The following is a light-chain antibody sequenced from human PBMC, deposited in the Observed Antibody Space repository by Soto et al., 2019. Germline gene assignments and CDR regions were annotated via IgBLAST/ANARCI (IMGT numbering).Light chain of an antibody. J-gene: IGLJ2*01. CDR2: LNNDGSH. CDR3: QTWGTGFQF. V-gene: IGLV4-69*01. Sequence: QPVLTQSPSASASLGASVKLTCTLSSGHSSYAIAWHQKQPGKGPRYLMDLNNDGSHTKGDGIPDRCSGSSSGADRFLIISSLQSEDEADYYCQTWGTGFQFFGGGTKLTVL. CDR1: SGHSSYA.